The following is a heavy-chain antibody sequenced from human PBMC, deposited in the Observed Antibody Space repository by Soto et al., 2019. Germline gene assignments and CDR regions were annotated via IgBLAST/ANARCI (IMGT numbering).Heavy chain of an antibody. J-gene: IGHJ6*02. Sequence: ASVKVSCKASGGTFSSYAISWVRQAPGQGLEWMGGIIPIFGTANYAQKFQGRVTITADESTSTAYMELSSLRSEDTAVYYCARGDYYDRSGSPWYYGMDVWGQGTTVTVSS. CDR3: ARGDYYDRSGSPWYYGMDV. D-gene: IGHD3-22*01. CDR2: IIPIFGTA. V-gene: IGHV1-69*13. CDR1: GGTFSSYA.